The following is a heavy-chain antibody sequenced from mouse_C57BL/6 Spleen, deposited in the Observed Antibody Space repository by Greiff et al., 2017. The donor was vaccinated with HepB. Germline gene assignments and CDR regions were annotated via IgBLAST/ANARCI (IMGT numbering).Heavy chain of an antibody. D-gene: IGHD1-1*02. CDR3: ARDRGGKEDYFDY. Sequence: QVQLQQSGPELVKPGASVKLSCKASGYTFTSYDINWVKQRPGQGLEWIGCIYPRDGSTKYNEKFKGKATLTVDTSSSTAYMELHSLTSEDSAVYFCARDRGGKEDYFDYWGQGTTLTVSS. J-gene: IGHJ2*01. V-gene: IGHV1-85*01. CDR1: GYTFTSYD. CDR2: IYPRDGST.